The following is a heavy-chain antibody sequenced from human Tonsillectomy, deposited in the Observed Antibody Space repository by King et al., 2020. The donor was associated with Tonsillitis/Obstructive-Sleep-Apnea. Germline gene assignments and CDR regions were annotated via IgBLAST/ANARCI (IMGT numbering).Heavy chain of an antibody. J-gene: IGHJ6*02. CDR1: GFTFSIYD. Sequence: VQLVESGGGLVQPGGSLRLSCAASGFTFSIYDMHWVRQVTGKGLEWVSTITTTGDTNYPDSVKGRFTISRDNAKNSLFLQMNSLRVEDTAVYYCARDKWKELQLPGVYGLDVWGQGTTVTVSS. V-gene: IGHV3-13*04. CDR2: ITTTGDT. D-gene: IGHD1-7*01. CDR3: ARDKWKELQLPGVYGLDV.